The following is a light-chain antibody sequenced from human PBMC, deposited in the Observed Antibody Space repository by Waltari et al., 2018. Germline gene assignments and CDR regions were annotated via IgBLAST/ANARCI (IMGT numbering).Light chain of an antibody. CDR1: TLGDRY. J-gene: IGLJ3*02. CDR3: QVWDSDPV. Sequence: SYEVSQPPSVPVSPGQTSSIPCSRDTLGDRYGSWYQQKPAQCPLLVIYQDFKRPSGIPELFSGSNSGNTASLTISGTQAMDEADDFCQVWDSDPVFGGGTKLTVL. CDR2: QDF. V-gene: IGLV3-1*01.